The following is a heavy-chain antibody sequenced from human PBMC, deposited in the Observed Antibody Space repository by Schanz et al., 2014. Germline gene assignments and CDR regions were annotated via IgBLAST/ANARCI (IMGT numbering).Heavy chain of an antibody. CDR1: GFSFDDYT. Sequence: EVQLVESGGVVAQPGGSLRLSCAASGFSFDDYTMHWVRQAPGKGLEWVSLIDRDGGHTYYADSVKGRFTISRDNAKNSLYLEMNSLRAEDTAVYYCARDGDYNIELDYWGQGTLVTVSS. J-gene: IGHJ4*02. CDR3: ARDGDYNIELDY. V-gene: IGHV3-43*01. CDR2: IDRDGGHT. D-gene: IGHD4-4*01.